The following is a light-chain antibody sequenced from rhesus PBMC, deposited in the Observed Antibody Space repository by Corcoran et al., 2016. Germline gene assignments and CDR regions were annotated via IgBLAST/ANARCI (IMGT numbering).Light chain of an antibody. V-gene: IGKV1-21*01. Sequence: DIQMTQSPSSLSASVGDRVTITCRASQGISSWLVWYQQKPGKAQKLLISKAYSLQCGGPLRFSGNRSGTDVTLTISILQPEDSAIYYCPQYNSAPPTFGQGTKVEIK. J-gene: IGKJ1*01. CDR1: QGISSW. CDR3: PQYNSAPPT. CDR2: KAY.